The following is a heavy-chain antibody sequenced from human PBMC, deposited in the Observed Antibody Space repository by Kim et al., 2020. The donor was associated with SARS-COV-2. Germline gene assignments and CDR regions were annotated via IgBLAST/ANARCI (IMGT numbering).Heavy chain of an antibody. CDR3: AKDLSYRQWLVFDY. V-gene: IGHV3-23*01. D-gene: IGHD6-19*01. J-gene: IGHJ4*02. Sequence: ADSVKGRFTISRDNSKNTLYLQMNSLRAEDTAVYYCAKDLSYRQWLVFDYWGQGTLVTVSS.